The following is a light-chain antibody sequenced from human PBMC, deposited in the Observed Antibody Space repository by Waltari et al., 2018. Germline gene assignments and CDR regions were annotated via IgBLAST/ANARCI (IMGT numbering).Light chain of an antibody. V-gene: IGLV3-25*03. CDR3: QSADSSGKI. CDR1: ALPKQY. CDR2: KDS. Sequence: SYDLTQPPSVSVSPGQTARITCSGDALPKQYTYWYQQKPGQAPVAVIYKDSERPSGTPERFSVSSSGTTVTLTISGVQAEDEADYYCQSADSSGKIFSGGTKLTVL. J-gene: IGLJ2*01.